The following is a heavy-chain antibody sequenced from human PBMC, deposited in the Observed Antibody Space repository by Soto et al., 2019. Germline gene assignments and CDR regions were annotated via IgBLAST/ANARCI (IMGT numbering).Heavy chain of an antibody. V-gene: IGHV4-34*01. CDR2: INHSGST. J-gene: IGHJ6*02. CDR3: ARGYSNGYPLYYYGMDV. Sequence: SETLSLTCAVYGGSFSGYYWSWIRKPPGKGLEWIGEINHSGSTNYNPSLKSRVTISVDTSKNQFSLKLSSVTAADTAVYYCARGYSNGYPLYYYGMDVWGQGTTVTVSS. CDR1: GGSFSGYY. D-gene: IGHD5-18*01.